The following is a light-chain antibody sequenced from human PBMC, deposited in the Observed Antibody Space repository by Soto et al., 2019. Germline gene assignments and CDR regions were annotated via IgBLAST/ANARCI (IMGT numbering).Light chain of an antibody. CDR2: DAS. Sequence: EIVLTQSPGTLSLSPGERATLSCRASQSVSSSIYLAWYQQKPDQAPRLLIYDASTRATGIPARFSGSGSGTEFTLTISSLPSDAFAVSHCHQRPYWPPIPFG. CDR1: QSVSSSIY. J-gene: IGKJ1*01. V-gene: IGKV3D-20*02. CDR3: HQRPYWPPIP.